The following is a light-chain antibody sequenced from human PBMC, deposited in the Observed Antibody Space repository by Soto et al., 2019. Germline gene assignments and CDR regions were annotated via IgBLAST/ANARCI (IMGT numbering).Light chain of an antibody. V-gene: IGKV1-6*01. Sequence: IPMTQSPSTLSASVGDRVTITCRASQSISSWLAWYQQKPGKAPILLIYAASSLQSGVPSRFSGSGSGRDFTLTISSLQPADFATYYCLQDYIYPLTFGGGTKV. CDR3: LQDYIYPLT. CDR1: QSISSW. CDR2: AAS. J-gene: IGKJ4*01.